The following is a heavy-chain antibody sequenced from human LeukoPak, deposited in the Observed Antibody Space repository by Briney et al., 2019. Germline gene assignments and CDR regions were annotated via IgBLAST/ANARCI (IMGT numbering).Heavy chain of an antibody. CDR3: ARHLASPEGGVDY. D-gene: IGHD3-16*01. V-gene: IGHV5-51*01. CDR2: I. CDR1: GSIFTSYW. J-gene: IGHJ4*02. Sequence: GASLKISCKGSGSIFTSYWIGWVRPLPGKGQEWMGIIYSPSFQGHVTISADKSISTAYLQWSSLKASDTAMYYCARHLASPEGGVDYWGQGTLVTVAS.